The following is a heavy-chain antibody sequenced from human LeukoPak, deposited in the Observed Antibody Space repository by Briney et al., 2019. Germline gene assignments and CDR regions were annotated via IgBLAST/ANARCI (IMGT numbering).Heavy chain of an antibody. Sequence: PGGSLRLSCAASVFTFSSYAMSLVRQAPGKGLEWVSAISGSGGSTYYADSVKGRFTISRDNSKNTLYLQMNSLRAEDTAVYYCAKDPPGYSSGWYYWGQGTLVTVSS. CDR3: AKDPPGYSSGWYY. CDR2: ISGSGGST. V-gene: IGHV3-23*01. D-gene: IGHD6-19*01. CDR1: VFTFSSYA. J-gene: IGHJ4*02.